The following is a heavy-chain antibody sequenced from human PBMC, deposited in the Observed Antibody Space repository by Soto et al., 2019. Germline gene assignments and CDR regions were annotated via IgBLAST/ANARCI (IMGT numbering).Heavy chain of an antibody. D-gene: IGHD1-1*01. J-gene: IGHJ5*02. CDR2: IYATGTT. V-gene: IGHV4-4*07. CDR3: VRDGTKTLRDWFDP. Sequence: QVQLQESGPGLVKPSETLSLTCTVSGASISGFYWSWIRKSAGKGVAWIGRIYATGTTDYNPSLKSRVMMSVDTSKKQFSLKLRSVTAADTAVYYCVRDGTKTLRDWFDPWGQGISVTVSS. CDR1: GASISGFY.